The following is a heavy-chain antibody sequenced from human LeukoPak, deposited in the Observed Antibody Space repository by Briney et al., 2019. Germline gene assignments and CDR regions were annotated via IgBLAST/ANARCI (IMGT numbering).Heavy chain of an antibody. D-gene: IGHD3-10*01. V-gene: IGHV3-74*01. Sequence: GGSLRLSCSASGFTFRSYWMHWVRQAPGMGLVWLSRINGDGTITSYADSVKGRFTISRDIAKNTLYLQMNSLRAEDTAVYYCARVYGSGSYSVYWGQGTLVTVSS. CDR3: ARVYGSGSYSVY. J-gene: IGHJ4*02. CDR1: GFTFRSYW. CDR2: INGDGTIT.